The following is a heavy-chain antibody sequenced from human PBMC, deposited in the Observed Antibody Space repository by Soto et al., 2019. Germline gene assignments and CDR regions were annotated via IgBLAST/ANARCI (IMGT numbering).Heavy chain of an antibody. CDR3: PRCSGGSCNGRPLFDI. D-gene: IGHD2-15*01. Sequence: PGGSLRLSCAASGFTFSTYSMSWVRQAPGKGLEWGSIISGSGDITRYAESVKGRFTISRANSKNILYLQMNSLRAEDTAVYYCPRCSGGSCNGRPLFDIWGQGTMVTVSS. V-gene: IGHV3-23*01. CDR2: ISGSGDIT. J-gene: IGHJ3*02. CDR1: GFTFSTYS.